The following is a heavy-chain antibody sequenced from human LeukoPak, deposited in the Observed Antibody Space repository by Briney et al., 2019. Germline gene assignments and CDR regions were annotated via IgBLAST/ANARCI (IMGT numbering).Heavy chain of an antibody. CDR2: IGTAYDT. J-gene: IGHJ3*02. CDR1: GFTFSSYD. Sequence: GGSLRLSCVASGFTFSSYDMHWVRQGTGKGLEWVSAIGTAYDTYYAGSVKGRFTISRENAENSLYLQMNSLRAGDTAVYYCARLLGYNYGNDAFDIWGQGTMVTVSS. D-gene: IGHD5-18*01. CDR3: ARLLGYNYGNDAFDI. V-gene: IGHV3-13*01.